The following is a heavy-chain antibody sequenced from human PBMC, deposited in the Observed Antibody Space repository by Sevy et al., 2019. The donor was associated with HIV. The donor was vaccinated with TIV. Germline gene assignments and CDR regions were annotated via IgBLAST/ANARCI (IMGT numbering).Heavy chain of an antibody. V-gene: IGHV4-59*01. CDR3: ARVGPSWYSSGGAYYFDY. CDR2: IYYSGST. J-gene: IGHJ4*02. Sequence: SETLSLTCTVSGGSISSYYWSWIRQPPGKGLEWIGYIYYSGSTNYNPSLKSRVTISVDTSKNQFSLKLGSVTAADTAVHYCARVGPSWYSSGGAYYFDYWGQGTLVTVSS. D-gene: IGHD6-19*01. CDR1: GGSISSYY.